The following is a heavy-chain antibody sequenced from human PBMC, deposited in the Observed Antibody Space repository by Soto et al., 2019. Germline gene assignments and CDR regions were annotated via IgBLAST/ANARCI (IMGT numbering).Heavy chain of an antibody. Sequence: QVSWNGSGPVVLKPTETLTRTCTVTGFSLSNPRRGVSWIRQPPGKALEWLAHIFSNDEKSYSTSLKSRLTISKDTSKSQVVLTMTNMDPVDTATYYCARILDCTGGSCSSSWFDPWGQGTLVTVSS. CDR2: IFSNDEK. D-gene: IGHD2-15*01. CDR3: ARILDCTGGSCSSSWFDP. J-gene: IGHJ5*02. V-gene: IGHV2-26*01. CDR1: GFSLSNPRRG.